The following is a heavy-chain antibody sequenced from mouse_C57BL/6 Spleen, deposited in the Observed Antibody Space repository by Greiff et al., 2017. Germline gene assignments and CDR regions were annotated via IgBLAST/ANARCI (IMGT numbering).Heavy chain of an antibody. CDR1: GYTFTSYW. V-gene: IGHV1-69*01. CDR2: IAPSDSYT. J-gene: IGHJ2*01. CDR3: ARKEGY. Sequence: QVQLQQPGAELVMPGASVKLSCKASGYTFTSYWMHWVKQRPGHGLEWIGEIAPSDSYTNYNQKFKGKATVTADKSSSTAYMQLSSLTSEDSAVYCCARKEGYWGQGTTLTVSS.